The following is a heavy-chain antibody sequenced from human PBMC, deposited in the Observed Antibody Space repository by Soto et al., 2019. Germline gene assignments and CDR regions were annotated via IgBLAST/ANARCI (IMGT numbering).Heavy chain of an antibody. CDR3: AREGLVGYCSGGSCYVNWFDP. CDR2: INHSGST. D-gene: IGHD2-15*01. V-gene: IGHV4-34*01. Sequence: SETXSLTCAVYGGSFSGYYWSWIRQPPGKGLEWIGEINHSGSTNYNPSLKSRVTISVDTSKNQFSLKLSSVTAADTAVYYCAREGLVGYCSGGSCYVNWFDPWGQGTLVTVS. J-gene: IGHJ5*02. CDR1: GGSFSGYY.